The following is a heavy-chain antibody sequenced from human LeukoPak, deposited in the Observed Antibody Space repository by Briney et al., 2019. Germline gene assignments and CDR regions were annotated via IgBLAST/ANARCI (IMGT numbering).Heavy chain of an antibody. CDR1: GFSFSSYS. D-gene: IGHD1-26*01. J-gene: IGHJ4*02. V-gene: IGHV3-48*01. Sequence: GGSLRLSCAASGFSFSSYSMNWVRQAPGKGLEWVSYISASSSTIYYADSVRGRFTISRANAKNSLYLQMNSLRVEDTADYFCARVSAMGDFDCWGQGTLVTVSS. CDR2: ISASSSTI. CDR3: ARVSAMGDFDC.